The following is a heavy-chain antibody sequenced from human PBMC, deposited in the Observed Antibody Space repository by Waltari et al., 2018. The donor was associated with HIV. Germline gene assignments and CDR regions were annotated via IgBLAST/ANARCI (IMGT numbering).Heavy chain of an antibody. V-gene: IGHV3-30*18. CDR1: GFTFSSYG. CDR3: AKDRQKIGYYDILTGYLDD. D-gene: IGHD3-9*01. Sequence: QVQLVESGGGVVQPRRSLRLSCAASGFTFSSYGLHWVRQAPGKGLEWVAVISYEGSNKYYADSVKGRFTISRDNSKNTLYLQMNSLRAEDTAVYYCAKDRQKIGYYDILTGYLDDWGQGTLVTVSS. J-gene: IGHJ4*02. CDR2: ISYEGSNK.